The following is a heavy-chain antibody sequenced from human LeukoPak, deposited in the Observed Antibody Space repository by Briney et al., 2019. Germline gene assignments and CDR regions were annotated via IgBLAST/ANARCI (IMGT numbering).Heavy chain of an antibody. CDR2: ISAYNGNT. V-gene: IGHV1-18*01. CDR1: GYTFTSYG. J-gene: IGHJ4*02. Sequence: ASVKVSCKTSGYTFTSYGISWVRQAPGQGLEWMGWISAYNGNTNYVQKFRGRVAMTTDTSTSTAYMELRSLRSDDTAVYYCARDRHDYGDYPGRNWGQGTLVTVSS. D-gene: IGHD4-17*01. CDR3: ARDRHDYGDYPGRN.